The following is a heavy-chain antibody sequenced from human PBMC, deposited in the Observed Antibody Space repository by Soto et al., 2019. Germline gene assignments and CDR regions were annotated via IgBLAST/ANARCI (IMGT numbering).Heavy chain of an antibody. CDR2: ISGSGGST. V-gene: IGHV3-23*01. J-gene: IGHJ4*02. Sequence: GGSLRLSCAASGFTFSSYAMSWVRQAPGKGLEWVSAISGSGGSTYYADSVKGRFTISRDNSKNTLYLQMNSLRAEDTAVYYRAKDRNRGYDILTGYFFDYWGQGTLVTVSS. D-gene: IGHD3-9*01. CDR1: GFTFSSYA. CDR3: AKDRNRGYDILTGYFFDY.